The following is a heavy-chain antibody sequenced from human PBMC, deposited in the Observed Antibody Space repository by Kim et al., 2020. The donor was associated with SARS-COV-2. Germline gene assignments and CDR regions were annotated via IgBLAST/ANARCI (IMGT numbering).Heavy chain of an antibody. J-gene: IGHJ5*02. CDR1: GYTFTNYY. V-gene: IGHV1-2*06. CDR2: INPNSGGT. D-gene: IGHD3-22*01. CDR3: ARDLYYYDTSGLIKGNNWFDP. Sequence: ASVKVSCKASGYTFTNYYMHWVRQAPGQGLEWMGRINPNSGGTNYAQKFQDRVTMTRDTSISTAYMELSRLRSDDTAVYYCARDLYYYDTSGLIKGNNWFDPGGQGTLVTVSS.